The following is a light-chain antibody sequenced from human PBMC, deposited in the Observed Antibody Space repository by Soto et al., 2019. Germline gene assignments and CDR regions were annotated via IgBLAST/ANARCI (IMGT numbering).Light chain of an antibody. V-gene: IGLV1-44*01. J-gene: IGLJ2*01. Sequence: QSVLTQPPSASGTPGQRVTFSCSGRSSNIGANTVNWYQQLPGTAPKLLIYGSDQRPSGVPDRFSGSKSGTSASLAISGLQSEDQADYYCAAWDNSLKGPVFGGGTKVTVL. CDR2: GSD. CDR1: SSNIGANT. CDR3: AAWDNSLKGPV.